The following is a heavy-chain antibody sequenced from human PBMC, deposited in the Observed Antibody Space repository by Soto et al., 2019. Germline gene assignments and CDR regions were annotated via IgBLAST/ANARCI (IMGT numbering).Heavy chain of an antibody. CDR1: GFTFSSYG. J-gene: IGHJ6*02. Sequence: QVQLVESGGGVVQPGRSLRLSCAASGFTFSSYGMHWVRQAPGKGLEWLAIIWYDGGDQYNADSVKGRFTISRDNSKNTRYLQMNSLRDEDTAVYYCARGVDNYYYAMDVWGQGTTVTVSS. V-gene: IGHV3-33*01. CDR3: ARGVDNYYYAMDV. D-gene: IGHD3-9*01. CDR2: IWYDGGDQ.